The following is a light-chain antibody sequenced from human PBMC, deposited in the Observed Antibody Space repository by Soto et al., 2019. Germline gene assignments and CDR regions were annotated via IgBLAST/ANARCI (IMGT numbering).Light chain of an antibody. V-gene: IGKV3-15*01. CDR2: GAS. CDR1: QSVSSN. Sequence: EIVMTQSPATLSVSPGERATLSCRASQSVSSNLAWYQQKPGQAPRLLIYGASTRATGIPARFSGSGSGTEFPLTISSLESEDFAVYYCQQDNNWPPMYTFGQGTKLEIK. CDR3: QQDNNWPPMYT. J-gene: IGKJ2*01.